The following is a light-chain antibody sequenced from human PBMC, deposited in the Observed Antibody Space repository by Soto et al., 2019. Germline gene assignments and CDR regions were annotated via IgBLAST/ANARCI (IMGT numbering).Light chain of an antibody. V-gene: IGKV3-15*01. CDR2: NSS. CDR3: QQYNTWWS. J-gene: IGKJ1*01. Sequence: EIVMTQSPPTLHVSPGERASLSCRAXQSVGNSVAWYQQRPGQGPTLLIFNSSTRASGVPTRFSGSGSGSDFFLTISSLQSEDSALCFCQQYNTWWSFGQGTKVQV. CDR1: QSVGNS.